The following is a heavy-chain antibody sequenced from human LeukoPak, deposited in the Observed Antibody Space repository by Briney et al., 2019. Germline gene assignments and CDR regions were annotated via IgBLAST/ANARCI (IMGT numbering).Heavy chain of an antibody. Sequence: GGSLRLXCAASGFTFSSYDINWVRQAPGKGLEWVSSISSSSSYIYYADSVKGRFTISRDNAKNSLYLQMNSLRAEDTAVYYCARAPPYIAAAGPNWFDPGAREPWSPSPQ. J-gene: IGHJ5*02. D-gene: IGHD6-13*01. CDR2: ISSSSSYI. V-gene: IGHV3-21*01. CDR1: GFTFSSYD. CDR3: ARAPPYIAAAGPNWFDP.